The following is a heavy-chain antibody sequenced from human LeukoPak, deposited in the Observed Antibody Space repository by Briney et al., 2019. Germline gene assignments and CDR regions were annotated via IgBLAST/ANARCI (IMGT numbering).Heavy chain of an antibody. CDR1: GFTFSSYG. D-gene: IGHD6-19*01. Sequence: PGRSLRLSCAASGFTFSSYGMHWVRQAPGKGVEWVAVIWYDGSNKYYADSVKGRFTISRDNSKNTLYLQMNSRRAEDTAVYYCAKADKWLVPASWGQGTLVTVSS. V-gene: IGHV3-33*06. J-gene: IGHJ5*02. CDR2: IWYDGSNK. CDR3: AKADKWLVPAS.